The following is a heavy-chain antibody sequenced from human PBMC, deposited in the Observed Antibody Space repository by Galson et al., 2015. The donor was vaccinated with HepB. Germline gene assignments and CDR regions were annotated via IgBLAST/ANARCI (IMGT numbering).Heavy chain of an antibody. D-gene: IGHD1-26*01. V-gene: IGHV4-38-2*01. CDR3: ASSSGRGRFDY. CDR2: IYHSGST. J-gene: IGHJ4*02. Sequence: LSLTCAVSGYSISSGYHWGWIRQPPGKGLEWIGSIYHSGSTYYNPSLKSRVTISVDTSKNQFSLKLSSVTAADTAVYYCASSSGRGRFDYWGQGTLVTVSS. CDR1: GYSISSGYH.